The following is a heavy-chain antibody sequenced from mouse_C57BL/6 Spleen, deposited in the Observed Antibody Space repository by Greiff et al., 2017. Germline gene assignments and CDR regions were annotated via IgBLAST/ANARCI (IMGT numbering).Heavy chain of an antibody. CDR3: ARAGYSNFAY. J-gene: IGHJ3*01. CDR2: IDPSDSET. D-gene: IGHD2-5*01. CDR1: GYTFTSYW. Sequence: VQLQQPGAELVRPGSSVKLSCKASGYTFTSYWMHWVKQRPIQGLDWIGNIDPSDSETHYNQKFKDKATLTVDKSSSTAYMQRSSLTSEDSAVYYCARAGYSNFAYWGQGTLVTVSA. V-gene: IGHV1-52*01.